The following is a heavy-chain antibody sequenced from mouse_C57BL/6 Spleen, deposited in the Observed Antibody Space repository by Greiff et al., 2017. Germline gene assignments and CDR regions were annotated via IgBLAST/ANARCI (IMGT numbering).Heavy chain of an antibody. CDR1: GYSITSGYY. V-gene: IGHV3-6*01. D-gene: IGHD2-5*01. CDR2: ISYDGSN. J-gene: IGHJ4*01. CDR3: ARDYYSNLYYYAMDY. Sequence: EVQLQESGPGLVKPSQSLSLTCSVTGYSITSGYYWNWIRQFPGNKLEWMGYISYDGSNNYNPSLKNRISITRYTSKNQFFLKLNSVTTEDTATYYCARDYYSNLYYYAMDYWGQGTSVTVSS.